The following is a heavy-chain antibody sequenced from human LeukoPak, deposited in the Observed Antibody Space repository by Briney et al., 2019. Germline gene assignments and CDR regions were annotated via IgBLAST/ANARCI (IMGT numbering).Heavy chain of an antibody. V-gene: IGHV3-11*04. CDR2: ISSSGSTI. D-gene: IGHD1-26*01. CDR3: ARVVVGATLVDWFDP. Sequence: PGGSLRLSCAASGFTFSDYYMGWVRQAPGKGLEWVSYISSSGSTIYYADSVKGRFTISRDNAQISLYLQMNSLRAEDTAVYYCARVVVGATLVDWFDPWGQGTLVTVSS. CDR1: GFTFSDYY. J-gene: IGHJ5*02.